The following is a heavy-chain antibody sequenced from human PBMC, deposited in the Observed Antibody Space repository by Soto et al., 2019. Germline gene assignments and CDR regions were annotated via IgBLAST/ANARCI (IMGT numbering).Heavy chain of an antibody. D-gene: IGHD1-26*01. CDR2: TFTGGST. CDR3: AKKPPSSIHGWGCEMDV. Sequence: EVQLVETGGGLIQPGGSLRLSCLASGFSVTTNYIIWVRQPPGKGLEWVSTTFTGGSTHYADSVKGRFPISRDNSNHKVYLQRDNVRAVDTAVYYRAKKPPSSIHGWGCEMDVWSQGTTVSASS. V-gene: IGHV3-53*02. CDR1: GFSVTTNY. J-gene: IGHJ6*02.